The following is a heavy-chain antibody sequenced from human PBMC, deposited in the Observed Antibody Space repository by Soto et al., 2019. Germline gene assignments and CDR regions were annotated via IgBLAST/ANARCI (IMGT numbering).Heavy chain of an antibody. Sequence: SQTLSLTCAISGDSVSSNSAAWNWIRQSPSRGLEWLGRTYYRSKWYNDYAVSVKSRITINPDTSKNQFSLQLNSVTPEDTAVYYCARGDTAMDVRTSSEGWFDPWGQGTLVTVSS. D-gene: IGHD5-18*01. CDR2: TYYRSKWYN. J-gene: IGHJ5*02. CDR3: ARGDTAMDVRTSSEGWFDP. CDR1: GDSVSSNSAA. V-gene: IGHV6-1*01.